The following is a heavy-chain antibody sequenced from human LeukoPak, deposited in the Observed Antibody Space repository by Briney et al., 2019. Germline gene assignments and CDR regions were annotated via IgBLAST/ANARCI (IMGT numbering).Heavy chain of an antibody. D-gene: IGHD6-25*01. CDR1: GYTFTYRY. V-gene: IGHV1-45*02. J-gene: IGHJ4*02. CDR2: ITPFNGNT. CDR3: AREKRLDFDY. Sequence: ASVKVSCKASGYTFTYRYLHWVRQAPGQALEWMGWITPFNGNTNYAQKFQDRVTITRDRSVSTAYMELSSLRSEDMAVYYCAREKRLDFDYWGQGTLVTVSS.